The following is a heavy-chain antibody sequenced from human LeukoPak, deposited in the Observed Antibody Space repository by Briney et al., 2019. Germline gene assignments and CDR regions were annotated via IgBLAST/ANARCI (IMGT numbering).Heavy chain of an antibody. CDR3: ARAEIAVAFDY. CDR1: GGSISSYY. Sequence: SETLSLTCTVSGGSISSYYWSWMRQSPGKGLEWIGYIYYSGSTNYNPSLKSRVTISVDTSKNQFSLKLSSVTAADTAVYYCARAEIAVAFDYWGQGTLVTVSS. D-gene: IGHD6-19*01. J-gene: IGHJ4*02. V-gene: IGHV4-59*01. CDR2: IYYSGST.